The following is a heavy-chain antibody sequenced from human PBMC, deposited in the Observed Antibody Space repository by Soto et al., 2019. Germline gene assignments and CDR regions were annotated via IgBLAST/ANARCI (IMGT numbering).Heavy chain of an antibody. CDR2: INGGSTP. CDR1: GFTFNSYA. D-gene: IGHD3-3*01. Sequence: VGSLRLSCAASGFTFNSYAMNWVRQAPGKGLEWVTTINGGSTPYYADSVKGRFTISRDNSKNTLYLQMNSLRAEDTAVYYCAKDKDWSGVYGMDVRGQRTTVTVSS. J-gene: IGHJ6*02. V-gene: IGHV3-23*01. CDR3: AKDKDWSGVYGMDV.